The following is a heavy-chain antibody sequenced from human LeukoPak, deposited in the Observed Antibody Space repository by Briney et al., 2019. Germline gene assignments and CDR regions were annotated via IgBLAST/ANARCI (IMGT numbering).Heavy chain of an antibody. D-gene: IGHD3-10*01. J-gene: IGHJ5*02. CDR2: IYYSGST. Sequence: PSQTLSLTCTVSGGSISSGDYSGSWIRQPPGKGLEWIGYIYYSGSTYYNPSLKSRVTISVDTSKNQFSLKLSSVTAADTAVYYCASSSRFGGFSPWGQGTLVTVSS. CDR1: GGSISSGDYS. V-gene: IGHV4-30-4*01. CDR3: ASSSRFGGFSP.